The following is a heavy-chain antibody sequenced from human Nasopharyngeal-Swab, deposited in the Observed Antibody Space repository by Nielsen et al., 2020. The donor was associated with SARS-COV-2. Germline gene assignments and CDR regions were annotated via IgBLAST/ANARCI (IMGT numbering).Heavy chain of an antibody. CDR1: GGSISSSSYY. J-gene: IGHJ4*02. D-gene: IGHD5-18*01. CDR3: ARDGPYVGYAFDD. Sequence: GSLRLSCTVSGGSISSSSYYWGWIRQPPGKGLEWIGSIYYSGSTYYNLSLKSRVTISVDTSKNQFSLKLSSVTAADTAVYYCARDGPYVGYAFDDWGQGTLVTVSS. V-gene: IGHV4-39*07. CDR2: IYYSGST.